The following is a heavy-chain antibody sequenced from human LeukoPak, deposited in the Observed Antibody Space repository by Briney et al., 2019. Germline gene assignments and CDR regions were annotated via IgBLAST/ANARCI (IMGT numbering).Heavy chain of an antibody. CDR1: GFTFSSYA. CDR2: ISGSGGST. V-gene: IGHV3-23*01. J-gene: IGHJ5*02. D-gene: IGHD6-19*01. Sequence: GGSLRLSCAASGFTFSSYAMSWVRQAPGKGLEWVSAISGSGGSTYYADSVKGRFTISRDNSKNTLYLQMNSLRAEDTAVYYCAKDIAVAVGRMNWFDPWGQGTLVTVSS. CDR3: AKDIAVAVGRMNWFDP.